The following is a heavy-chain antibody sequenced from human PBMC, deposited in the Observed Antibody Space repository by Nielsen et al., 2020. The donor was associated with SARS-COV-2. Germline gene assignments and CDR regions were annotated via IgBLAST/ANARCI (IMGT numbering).Heavy chain of an antibody. V-gene: IGHV3-66*02. CDR1: GLTVSRNY. D-gene: IGHD3-10*01. Sequence: GESLKISCAASGLTVSRNYMAWVRQAPGKGLEWVSVIYTDGDTYYADSVKGRFTISRDNSKNTLYLQMNSLRAEDTAVYYCARYGSGSPHFDYWGQGTLVTVSS. CDR3: ARYGSGSPHFDY. J-gene: IGHJ4*02. CDR2: IYTDGDT.